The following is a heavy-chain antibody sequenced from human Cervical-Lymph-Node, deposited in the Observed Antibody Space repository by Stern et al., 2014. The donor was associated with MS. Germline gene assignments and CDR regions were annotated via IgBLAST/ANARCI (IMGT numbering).Heavy chain of an antibody. J-gene: IGHJ4*02. CDR2: ISSSSRT. CDR3: ARDLRLDY. CDR1: GFNFSIYN. Sequence: EVQLLESGGGLVKPGGSLRLSCAASGFNFSIYNMNWVRQAPGKGLEWVSSISSSSRTNYADSVRGRFTISRDNAKNSLFLQMNSLRAEDTAIYYCARDLRLDYWGQGILVTVSS. V-gene: IGHV3-21*01.